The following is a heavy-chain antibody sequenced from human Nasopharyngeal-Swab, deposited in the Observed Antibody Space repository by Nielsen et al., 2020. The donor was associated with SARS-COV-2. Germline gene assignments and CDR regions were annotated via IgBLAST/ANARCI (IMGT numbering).Heavy chain of an antibody. D-gene: IGHD1-26*01. CDR2: ISGGGVGT. CDR3: ARRISGGYDP. V-gene: IGHV3-23*01. Sequence: WIRQPPGKGPEWVSTISGGGVGTYYADSVKGRFTITRDNSRKTLYLQMNSLRAEDTAVYYCARRISGGYDPWGQGTLVTVSS. J-gene: IGHJ5*02.